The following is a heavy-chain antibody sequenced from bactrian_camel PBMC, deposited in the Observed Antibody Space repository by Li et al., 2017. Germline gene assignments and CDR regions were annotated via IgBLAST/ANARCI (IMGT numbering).Heavy chain of an antibody. V-gene: IGHV3S32*01. Sequence: VQLVESGGGLVQPGESLTLSCVGSGFKFEPVDLSWVRQTPEKGPEWVSTIKSSGRSRAYTDSVEGRFTISRDNAKNTVYLQMDSLKPEDTALYYCVNDEAYWGQGTQVTVS. J-gene: IGHJ4*01. CDR3: VNDEAY. CDR2: IKSSGRSR. CDR1: GFKFEPVD.